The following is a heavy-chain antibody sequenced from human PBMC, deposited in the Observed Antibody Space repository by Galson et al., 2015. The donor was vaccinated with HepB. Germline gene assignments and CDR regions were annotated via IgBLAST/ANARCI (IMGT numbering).Heavy chain of an antibody. Sequence: SLRLSCAASGFTFSNYDMHWVRQAPGKGLEWVALISYDGRNKYYADSVKGRFTISRDNSKNTLYLQMNSLRSEDTAVFYCARDGPSYYNDTSGYYVGYWGQGTLVTVSS. CDR1: GFTFSNYD. V-gene: IGHV3-30*03. D-gene: IGHD3-22*01. J-gene: IGHJ4*02. CDR2: ISYDGRNK. CDR3: ARDGPSYYNDTSGYYVGY.